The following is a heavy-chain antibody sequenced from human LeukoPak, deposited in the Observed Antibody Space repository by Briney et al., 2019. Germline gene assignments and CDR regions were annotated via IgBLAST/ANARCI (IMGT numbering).Heavy chain of an antibody. Sequence: PGGSLRLSCAASGFTFSSYAMTWVRQAPGKGLEWVSSISDSGASTYYADSVKGRFTISRDNSKSTLFLQMNSLGTEDTAIYYCAKVFWYGPGSFIFDCWGQGTLVTVSS. CDR2: ISDSGAST. CDR3: AKVFWYGPGSFIFDC. J-gene: IGHJ4*02. V-gene: IGHV3-23*01. D-gene: IGHD3-10*01. CDR1: GFTFSSYA.